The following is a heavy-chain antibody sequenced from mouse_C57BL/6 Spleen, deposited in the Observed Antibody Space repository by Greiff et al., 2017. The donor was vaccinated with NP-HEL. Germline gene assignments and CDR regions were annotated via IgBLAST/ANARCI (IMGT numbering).Heavy chain of an antibody. Sequence: VQLQQSGAELVRPGASVTLSCKASGYTFTDYEMHWVKQTPVHGLEWIGAIDPETGGTAYNQKFKGKAILTADKSSSTAYMELRSLTSEDSAVYYCTLYDYVYYAMDYWGQGTSVTVSS. CDR3: TLYDYVYYAMDY. D-gene: IGHD2-4*01. CDR1: GYTFTDYE. J-gene: IGHJ4*01. CDR2: IDPETGGT. V-gene: IGHV1-15*01.